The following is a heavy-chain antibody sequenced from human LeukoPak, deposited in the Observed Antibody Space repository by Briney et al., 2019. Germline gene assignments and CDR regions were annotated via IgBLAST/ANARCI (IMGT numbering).Heavy chain of an antibody. CDR2: ISYDGSNK. V-gene: IGHV3-30-3*01. D-gene: IGHD4-17*01. CDR3: ARDPYPYGALDY. CDR1: GFTFSSYW. J-gene: IGHJ4*02. Sequence: PGGSLRLSCAASGFTFSSYWMSWVRQAPGKGLEWVAVISYDGSNKYYADSVKGRFTISRDNSKNTLYLQMNSLRAEDTAVYYCARDPYPYGALDYWGQGTLVTVSS.